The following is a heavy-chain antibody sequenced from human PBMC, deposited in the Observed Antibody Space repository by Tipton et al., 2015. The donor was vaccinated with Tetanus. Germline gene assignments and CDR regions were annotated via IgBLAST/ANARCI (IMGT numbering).Heavy chain of an antibody. CDR3: ARVFSDTAIGFYYFDY. CDR1: GFTFSDYY. J-gene: IGHJ4*02. CDR2: ISSSGSTI. Sequence: GSLRLSCAASGFTFSDYYMSWIRQAPGKGLEWVSYISSSGSTIYYADSVKGRFTISRDNAKNSLYLQMNSLRAEDTAVYYCARVFSDTAIGFYYFDYWGQGTLVTVSS. D-gene: IGHD5-18*01. V-gene: IGHV3-11*01.